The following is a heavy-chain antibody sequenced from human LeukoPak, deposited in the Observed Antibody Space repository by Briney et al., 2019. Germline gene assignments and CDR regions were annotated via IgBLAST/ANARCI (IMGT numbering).Heavy chain of an antibody. CDR3: AKDSPLLEWLFSSFDY. D-gene: IGHD3-3*01. V-gene: IGHV3-23*01. Sequence: GGSLRLSCAASGFTFSSYAMSWVRQAPGKGLEWVSAISGSGGSTYYADSEKGRFTISRDNSKNTLYLQMNSLRAEDTAVYYCAKDSPLLEWLFSSFDYWGQGTLVTVSS. CDR1: GFTFSSYA. CDR2: ISGSGGST. J-gene: IGHJ4*02.